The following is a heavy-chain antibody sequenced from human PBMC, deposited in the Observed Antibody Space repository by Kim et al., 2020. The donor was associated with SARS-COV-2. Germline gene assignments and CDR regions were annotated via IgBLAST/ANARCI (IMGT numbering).Heavy chain of an antibody. CDR1: GFTFSSYG. Sequence: GGSLRLSCAASGFTFSSYGMHWVRQAPGKGLEWVAVISYDGSNKYYADSVKGRFTISRDNSKNTLYLQMNSLRAEDTAVYYCAKDGGSGGGIDPWGQGTLVTVSS. CDR2: ISYDGSNK. CDR3: AKDGGSGGGIDP. D-gene: IGHD3-10*01. J-gene: IGHJ5*02. V-gene: IGHV3-30*18.